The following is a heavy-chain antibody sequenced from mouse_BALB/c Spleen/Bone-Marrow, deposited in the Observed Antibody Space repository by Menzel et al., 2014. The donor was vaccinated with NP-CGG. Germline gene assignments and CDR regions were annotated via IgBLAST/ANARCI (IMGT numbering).Heavy chain of an antibody. CDR3: ARSHFYGNFFDY. V-gene: IGHV5-17*02. CDR1: GFTFSSFG. D-gene: IGHD2-1*01. CDR2: ISTGSTII. Sequence: DVKLVESGGGSVQPGGSRKLSCAASGFTFSSFGMHCVRQAPEKGLEWVAFISTGSTIIYYADTVKGRFTISRDNPNNTLFLQMTSLRSEDTAMYYCARSHFYGNFFDYWGQGTTLTVSS. J-gene: IGHJ2*01.